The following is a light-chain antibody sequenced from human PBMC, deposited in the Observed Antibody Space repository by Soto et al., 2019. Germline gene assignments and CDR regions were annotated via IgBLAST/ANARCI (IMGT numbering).Light chain of an antibody. J-gene: IGLJ1*01. CDR2: DNN. CDR3: GTWDTSLSAGYV. CDR1: SSKIGNNY. V-gene: IGLV1-51*01. Sequence: QSVLTQPPSVSAAPGQKVTISCSGRSSKIGNNYVSWYQQLPGTAPKLLIYDNNKRPSGIPDRFSGSKSGTTATLGITGLQTGDEADYYCGTWDTSLSAGYVFGTGTKLTV.